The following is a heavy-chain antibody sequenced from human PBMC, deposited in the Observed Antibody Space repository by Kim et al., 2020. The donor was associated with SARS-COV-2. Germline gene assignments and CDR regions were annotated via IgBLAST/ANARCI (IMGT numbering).Heavy chain of an antibody. J-gene: IGHJ4*02. CDR3: TTDRKLWLVRGY. D-gene: IGHD6-19*01. Sequence: NYAAPVKGRFTISRDDSKNTLYLQMNSLKTEDTAVYYCTTDRKLWLVRGYWGQGTLVTVSS. V-gene: IGHV3-15*06.